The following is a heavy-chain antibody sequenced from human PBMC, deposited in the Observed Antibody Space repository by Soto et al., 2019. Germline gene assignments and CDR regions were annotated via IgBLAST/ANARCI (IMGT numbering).Heavy chain of an antibody. J-gene: IGHJ4*02. CDR2: ISGSGGST. V-gene: IGHV3-23*01. CDR1: GFTFSSYA. D-gene: IGHD6-13*01. Sequence: GGSLRLSCAASGFTFSSYAMSWVRQAPGKGLEWVSAISGSGGSTYYADSVKGRFTTSRDNSKNTLYLQMNSLRAEDTAVYYCAKGGGQQPPRDYFDYWGQGTLVTVSS. CDR3: AKGGGQQPPRDYFDY.